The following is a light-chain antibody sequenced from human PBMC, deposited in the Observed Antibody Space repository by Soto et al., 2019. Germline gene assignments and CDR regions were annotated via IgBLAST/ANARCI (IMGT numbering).Light chain of an antibody. V-gene: IGLV2-14*01. J-gene: IGLJ1*01. Sequence: QSVLTQPASVSGSPGQSIAISCTGTTSDVGGYNCVSWYQQYPGKAPKLMIYDVTNRPSGISSRFSGSKSGNTASLTISGLQAEDEADYYCSSCTSSSTYVFGTGTKVTVL. CDR2: DVT. CDR1: TSDVGGYNC. CDR3: SSCTSSSTYV.